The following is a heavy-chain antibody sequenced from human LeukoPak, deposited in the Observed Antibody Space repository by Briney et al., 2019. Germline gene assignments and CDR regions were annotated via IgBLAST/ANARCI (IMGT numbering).Heavy chain of an antibody. CDR3: ANDYIKKYSYGYDVDAFDI. D-gene: IGHD5-18*01. Sequence: VASVKVSCKASGYTFSSYAISWVRQAPGQGLEWMGGIIPIFGTANYAQKFQGRVTITADKSTSTAYMELSSLRSEDTAVYYCANDYIKKYSYGYDVDAFDIWGQGTMVTVSS. CDR1: GYTFSSYA. CDR2: IIPIFGTA. J-gene: IGHJ3*02. V-gene: IGHV1-69*06.